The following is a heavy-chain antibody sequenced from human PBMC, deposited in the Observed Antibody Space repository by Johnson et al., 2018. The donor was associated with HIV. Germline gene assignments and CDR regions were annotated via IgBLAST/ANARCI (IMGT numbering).Heavy chain of an antibody. V-gene: IGHV3-49*04. J-gene: IGHJ3*02. D-gene: IGHD3-22*01. CDR1: GFTFSSYA. Sequence: VQLVESGGGVVQPGRSLRLSYAASGFTFSSYAMHWVRQAPGKGLEWVGFIRSKAYGGTTEYAASVKGRFIISRDDSQNTAYLQMNSLKTEDTAVYYCAKDQGITMIVVVAGAFDIWGQGTMVTVSS. CDR3: AKDQGITMIVVVAGAFDI. CDR2: IRSKAYGGTT.